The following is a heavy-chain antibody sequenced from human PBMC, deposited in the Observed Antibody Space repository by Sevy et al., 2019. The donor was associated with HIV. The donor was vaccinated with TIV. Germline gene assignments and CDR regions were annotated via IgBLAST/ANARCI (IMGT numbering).Heavy chain of an antibody. J-gene: IGHJ4*02. V-gene: IGHV3-33*01. CDR1: GFIFSNFG. Sequence: GGSLRLSCAASGFIFSNFGINWVRQAPGKGLEWVAIIWHDGTKKHYLESVKGRFTISRDNSKNTAYLQMNSLRVEDSGTYYCVRVTPDEDGTTLDSWGLGTLVTVSS. D-gene: IGHD4-4*01. CDR2: IWHDGTKK. CDR3: VRVTPDEDGTTLDS.